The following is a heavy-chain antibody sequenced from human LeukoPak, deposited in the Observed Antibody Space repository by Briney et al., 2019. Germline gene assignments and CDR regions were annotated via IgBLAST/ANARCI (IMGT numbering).Heavy chain of an antibody. J-gene: IGHJ5*02. CDR3: ARSRPATAILAH. V-gene: IGHV3-30-3*01. CDR2: ISYDGSNK. CDR1: GFTFSSYA. D-gene: IGHD2-2*02. Sequence: GGSLRLSCAASGFTFSSYAMHWVRQAPGKGLEWVAVISYDGSNKYYADSVKGRFTISRDNSKNTLYLQMNSLRAEDTAVYYCARSRPATAILAHWGKGTLVTFSS.